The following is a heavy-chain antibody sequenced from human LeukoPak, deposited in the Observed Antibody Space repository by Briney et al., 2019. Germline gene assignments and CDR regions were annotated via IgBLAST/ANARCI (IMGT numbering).Heavy chain of an antibody. CDR2: IIPILGIA. J-gene: IGHJ6*02. Sequence: ASVKVSCKASGGTFSSYAISWVRQAPGQGLEWMGRIIPILGIANYAQKFQGRVTITADKSTSTAYMELSSLRSEDTAVYYCAGEEGIAAAAAIYYYGMDVWGQGTAVTVSS. CDR3: AGEEGIAAAAAIYYYGMDV. V-gene: IGHV1-69*04. CDR1: GGTFSSYA. D-gene: IGHD6-13*01.